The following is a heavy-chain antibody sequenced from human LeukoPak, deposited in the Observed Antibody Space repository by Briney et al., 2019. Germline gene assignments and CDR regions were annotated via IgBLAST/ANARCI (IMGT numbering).Heavy chain of an antibody. V-gene: IGHV1-18*01. CDR1: GYTFTSYG. CDR2: ISAYNGNT. Sequence: GASVKVSCKASGYTFTSYGISWVRQAPGQGLEWMGWISAYNGNTNYAQKLQGRVTMTTDTSTSTAYMELRSLRSDDTAVYYCARDGWRYDILTGYFFDYWGQATLVTVSS. CDR3: ARDGWRYDILTGYFFDY. D-gene: IGHD3-9*01. J-gene: IGHJ4*02.